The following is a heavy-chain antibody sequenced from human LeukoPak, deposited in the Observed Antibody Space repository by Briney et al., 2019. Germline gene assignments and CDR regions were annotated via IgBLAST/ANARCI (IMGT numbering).Heavy chain of an antibody. CDR2: ISGSGST. CDR3: AKGPYSGFS. CDR1: GFTFSSYG. Sequence: GGSLRLSCAASGFTFSSYGMHWVRQAPGKGLEWVSAISGSGSTNYADSVKGRFTISRDNSKNTLYLQMNSLRAEDTAVYYCAKGPYSGFSWGQGTLVTVSS. J-gene: IGHJ5*02. D-gene: IGHD1-26*01. V-gene: IGHV3-23*01.